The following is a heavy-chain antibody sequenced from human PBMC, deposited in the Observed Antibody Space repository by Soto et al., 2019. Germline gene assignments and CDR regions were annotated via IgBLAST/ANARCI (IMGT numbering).Heavy chain of an antibody. V-gene: IGHV1-46*01. J-gene: IGHJ3*02. Sequence: QVQLVQSGAEVKKPGASVKVSCKASGYTFTSYYMHWVRQAPGQGLEWMGIINPSGGSTSYAQKFQGRATMTRDTSTSTVYMELSSLRSEDTAVYYCAREAVGPHAFDIWGQGTMVTVSS. CDR3: AREAVGPHAFDI. CDR2: INPSGGST. CDR1: GYTFTSYY. D-gene: IGHD1-26*01.